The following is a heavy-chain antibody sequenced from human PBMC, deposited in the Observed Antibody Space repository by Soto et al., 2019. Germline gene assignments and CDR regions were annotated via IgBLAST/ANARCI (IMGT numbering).Heavy chain of an antibody. CDR2: INHSGST. D-gene: IGHD3-10*01. Sequence: QVQLQQWGAGLLKPSETLSLTCAVYGGSFSGYYWSWVRQPPGKGLEWIGEINHSGSTNYNPSLKSRVTISVDTSKNQFSLKLSSVTAADTAAYYCARGGGSGSMMDVWGQGTTVTVSS. CDR1: GGSFSGYY. J-gene: IGHJ6*02. CDR3: ARGGGSGSMMDV. V-gene: IGHV4-34*01.